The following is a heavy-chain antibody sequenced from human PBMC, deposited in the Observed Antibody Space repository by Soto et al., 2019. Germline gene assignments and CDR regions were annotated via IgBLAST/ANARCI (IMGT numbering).Heavy chain of an antibody. CDR2: IYYSGST. D-gene: IGHD4-17*01. CDR3: ARVTTVTTYYYMDV. V-gene: IGHV4-59*01. Sequence: PSETLSLTCTVSGGSISSYYWSWIRQPPGKGLEWIGYIYYSGSTNYNPSLKSRVTISVDTSKNQFSLKLSSVTAADTAVYYCARVTTVTTYYYMDVWGKGTTLTVSS. J-gene: IGHJ6*03. CDR1: GGSISSYY.